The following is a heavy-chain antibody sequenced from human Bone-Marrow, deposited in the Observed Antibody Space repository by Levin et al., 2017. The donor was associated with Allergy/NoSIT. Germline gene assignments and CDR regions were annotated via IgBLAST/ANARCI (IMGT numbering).Heavy chain of an antibody. D-gene: IGHD3-10*01. CDR1: GFSFSYYW. J-gene: IGHJ4*02. V-gene: IGHV3-74*01. Sequence: GGSLRLSCAASGFSFSYYWMHWVRQAPGKGLVWVSRIRTDGRDMNYADSVKGRFTISRDNAKNTLYLQMNSLRAEDTAVYYCARDLILGSGSYDYWGQGTLVTVSS. CDR3: ARDLILGSGSYDY. CDR2: IRTDGRDM.